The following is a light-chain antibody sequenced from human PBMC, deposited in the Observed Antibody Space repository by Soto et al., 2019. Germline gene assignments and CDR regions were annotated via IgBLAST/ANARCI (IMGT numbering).Light chain of an antibody. Sequence: SYELTQPPSVSVAPGKTARITCGGNNIGSKSVHWYQQKPGQAPVLVIYYDSDRPSGIPERFSGSNSGNTATQTISRVEAGDEADYYCQVWDSSSDPWVFGGGTKLTVL. CDR2: YDS. CDR3: QVWDSSSDPWV. J-gene: IGLJ3*02. CDR1: NIGSKS. V-gene: IGLV3-21*04.